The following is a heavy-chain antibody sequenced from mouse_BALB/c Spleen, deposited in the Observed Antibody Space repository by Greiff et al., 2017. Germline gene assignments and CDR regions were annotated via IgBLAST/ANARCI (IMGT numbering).Heavy chain of an antibody. Sequence: EVHLVESGGGLVQPGGSRKLSCAASGFTFSSFGMHWVRQAPEKGLEWVAYISSGSSTIYYADTVKGRFTISRDNPKNTLFLQMTSLRSEDTAMYYCARWGLRYAMDYWGQGTSVTVSS. D-gene: IGHD2-4*01. CDR2: ISSGSSTI. V-gene: IGHV5-17*02. CDR3: ARWGLRYAMDY. J-gene: IGHJ4*01. CDR1: GFTFSSFG.